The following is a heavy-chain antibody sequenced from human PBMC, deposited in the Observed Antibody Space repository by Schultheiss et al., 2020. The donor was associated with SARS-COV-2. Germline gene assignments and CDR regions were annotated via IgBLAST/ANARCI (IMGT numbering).Heavy chain of an antibody. Sequence: GESLKISCEASGFTFSIYEMNWVRQAPGKGLEWVAVIWYDGSNKYYADSVKGRFTISRDNSKNTLYLQMSSLRAEDTAVYYCAKAGGYSYGLDAFDIWGQGTMVTVSS. CDR2: IWYDGSNK. CDR3: AKAGGYSYGLDAFDI. D-gene: IGHD5-18*01. V-gene: IGHV3-33*06. CDR1: GFTFSIYE. J-gene: IGHJ3*02.